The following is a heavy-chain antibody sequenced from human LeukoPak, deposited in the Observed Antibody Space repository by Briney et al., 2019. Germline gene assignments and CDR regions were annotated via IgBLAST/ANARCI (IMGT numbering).Heavy chain of an antibody. J-gene: IGHJ3*02. CDR3: ASESVAGHSDAFDI. CDR1: GLTFSSYW. CDR2: INSDGSST. Sequence: EAGGSLRLSCAASGLTFSSYWMHWVRQAPGKGLVWVSRINSDGSSTIYADSVKGRFTISRDNAKNSLYLQMNSLRAEDTAVYYCASESVAGHSDAFDIWGQGTMVTVSS. D-gene: IGHD6-19*01. V-gene: IGHV3-74*01.